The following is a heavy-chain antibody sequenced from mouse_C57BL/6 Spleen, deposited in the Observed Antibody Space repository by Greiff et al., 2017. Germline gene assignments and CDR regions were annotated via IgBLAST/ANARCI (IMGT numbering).Heavy chain of an antibody. CDR3: ALYGSSYGWYFDV. V-gene: IGHV14-2*01. D-gene: IGHD1-1*01. CDR1: GFNIKDYY. Sequence: VQLQQSGAELVKPGASVKLSCTASGFNIKDYYMHWVKQRTEQGLEWIGRIDPEDGETKYAPKFQGKATITADISSNTAYLQLSSLTSEDTAVYYCALYGSSYGWYFDVWGTGTTVTVSS. CDR2: IDPEDGET. J-gene: IGHJ1*03.